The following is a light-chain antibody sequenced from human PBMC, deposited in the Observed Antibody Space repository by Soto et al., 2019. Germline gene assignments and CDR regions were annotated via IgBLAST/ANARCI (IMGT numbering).Light chain of an antibody. J-gene: IGKJ3*01. Sequence: EIVMTQSPATLSVSPGERATLSCRASQSVSSNLAWYQQKPGQAPRLLIYGASTRATGIPARFSGSGSGTESTITISSLQSEDFAVYYCQQYNNWPPFTFGPGTKVDIK. CDR3: QQYNNWPPFT. CDR1: QSVSSN. CDR2: GAS. V-gene: IGKV3-15*01.